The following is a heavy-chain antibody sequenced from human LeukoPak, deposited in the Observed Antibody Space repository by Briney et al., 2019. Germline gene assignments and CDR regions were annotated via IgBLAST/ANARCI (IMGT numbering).Heavy chain of an antibody. D-gene: IGHD3-3*01. CDR1: GYSISSGYY. Sequence: SETLSLTCAVPGYSISSGYYWGWIRQPPGKGLEWIGSIYHSGSTYYNPSLKRRVTISVDTSKNQFSLKLSSVPAADPAVYYCARDPRDDFWRSHSIRVFNNWFDPWGQGTLVTVSS. J-gene: IGHJ5*02. CDR2: IYHSGST. CDR3: ARDPRDDFWRSHSIRVFNNWFDP. V-gene: IGHV4-38-2*02.